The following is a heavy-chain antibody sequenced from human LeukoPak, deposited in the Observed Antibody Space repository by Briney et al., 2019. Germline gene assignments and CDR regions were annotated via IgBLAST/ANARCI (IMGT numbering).Heavy chain of an antibody. CDR3: ARDRLGYSSSSLFDP. J-gene: IGHJ5*02. D-gene: IGHD6-6*01. V-gene: IGHV4-59*01. CDR1: GGSISSYY. CDR2: IYYSGST. Sequence: SETLSLTCTVSGGSISSYYWSWIRQPPGKGLEWIGYIYYSGSTNYNPSLKSRVTISVDTSKNQFSLKLSSVTAADTAVYYCARDRLGYSSSSLFDPWGQGTLVTVSS.